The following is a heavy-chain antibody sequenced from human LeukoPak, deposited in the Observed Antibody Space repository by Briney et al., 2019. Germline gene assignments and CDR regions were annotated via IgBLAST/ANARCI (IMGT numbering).Heavy chain of an antibody. CDR1: GGSVSSGAYY. CDR2: ISYSGNT. J-gene: IGHJ6*02. CDR3: ARGERNYYGVDV. Sequence: SETLSLTCNVSGGSVSSGAYYWSWIRQHPGKGPEWIGYISYSGNTYYNPSLKSRLAISVDASKNQFSLKLSSVTAADTAVYYRARGERNYYGVDVWGQGTRSPSP. V-gene: IGHV4-31*03.